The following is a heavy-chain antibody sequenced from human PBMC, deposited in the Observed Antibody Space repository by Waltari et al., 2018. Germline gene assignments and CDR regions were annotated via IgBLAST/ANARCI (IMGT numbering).Heavy chain of an antibody. D-gene: IGHD6-6*01. CDR2: INHSGST. V-gene: IGHV4-34*01. Sequence: QVQLQESGPGLLKPSETLSLTCAVYGGSFSGYYWSWIRQPPGKGLEWIGEINHSGSTNYNPSLKSRVTISVDTSKNQFSLKLSSVTAADTAVYYCARHRKSSPRVIAAGESFDYWGQGTLVTVSS. J-gene: IGHJ4*02. CDR3: ARHRKSSPRVIAAGESFDY. CDR1: GGSFSGYY.